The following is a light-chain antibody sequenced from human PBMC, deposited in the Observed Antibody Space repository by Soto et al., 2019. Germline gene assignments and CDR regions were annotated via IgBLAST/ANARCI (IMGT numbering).Light chain of an antibody. CDR1: QSIRVY. V-gene: IGKV1-39*01. Sequence: DIQMTHSPSSLSAPVGDRVTITCRASQSIRVYLNWYQQKPGKAPMLLMYAASILQTGVPSRFGGSGSGTDFTLTISSLQPEDFATYYCQQSLSTPTFGGGTKVDIK. CDR3: QQSLSTPT. CDR2: AAS. J-gene: IGKJ4*01.